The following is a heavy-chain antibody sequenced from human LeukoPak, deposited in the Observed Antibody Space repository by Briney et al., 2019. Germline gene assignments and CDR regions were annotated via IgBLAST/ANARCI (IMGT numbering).Heavy chain of an antibody. J-gene: IGHJ6*02. CDR2: ISYDGSNK. D-gene: IGHD2-8*01. V-gene: IGHV3-30*18. CDR3: AKSARFCTNDVCYTNYYYGMDV. Sequence: ESGGSLRLSCAASGFTFSSYDMHWVRQAPGKGLEWVAVISYDGSNKYYADSVKGRFTISRDNSKNTLSLQMHSLRAEDTAVYYCAKSARFCTNDVCYTNYYYGMDVWGQGTTVTVSS. CDR1: GFTFSSYD.